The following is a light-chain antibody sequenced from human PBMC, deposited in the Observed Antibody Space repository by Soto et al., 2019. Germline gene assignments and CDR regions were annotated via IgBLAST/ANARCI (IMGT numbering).Light chain of an antibody. CDR1: QSPSGW. Sequence: DIQLTQSPSTLSASVGDRVIITCRASQSPSGWLAWYQQKPGKAPKLLIYKASSLVIGVPSRFSGSGSGTEFTLTIGSLQDDHFASYYNKQWNSYSWTFGQGNKVEI. J-gene: IGKJ1*01. CDR3: KQWNSYSWT. CDR2: KAS. V-gene: IGKV1-5*03.